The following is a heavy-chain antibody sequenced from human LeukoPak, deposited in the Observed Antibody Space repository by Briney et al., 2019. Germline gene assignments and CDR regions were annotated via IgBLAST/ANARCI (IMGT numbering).Heavy chain of an antibody. CDR1: GFTFSDYS. D-gene: IGHD2-2*02. V-gene: IGHV3-21*04. CDR3: ANTLGYCSSTSCYKGAAFDI. CDR2: ISSGSTYI. J-gene: IGHJ3*02. Sequence: GGSLRLSCAASGFTFSDYSMNWVRQAPGKGLEWVSSISSGSTYIYYADSVKGRFTISRDNAKNSLYLQMNSLRAEDTAVYYCANTLGYCSSTSCYKGAAFDIWGQGTMVTVSS.